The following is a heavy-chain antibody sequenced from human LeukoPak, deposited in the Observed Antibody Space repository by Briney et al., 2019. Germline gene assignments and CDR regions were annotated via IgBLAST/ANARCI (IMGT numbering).Heavy chain of an antibody. J-gene: IGHJ4*02. D-gene: IGHD5-12*01. CDR2: IYYSGST. CDR3: ARHWEGSGYDPRRLYFDY. CDR1: GGSISSSSYY. Sequence: SETLSLTCTVSGGSISSSSYYWGWIRQPPGKGLEWIGSIYYSGSTYYNPSLKSRVTISVDTSKNQFSLKLSSVTAADTAVYYCARHWEGSGYDPRRLYFDYWGQGTLVTVSS. V-gene: IGHV4-39*01.